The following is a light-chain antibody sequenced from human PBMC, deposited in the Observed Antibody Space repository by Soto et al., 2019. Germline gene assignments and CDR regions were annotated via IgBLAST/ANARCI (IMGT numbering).Light chain of an antibody. CDR3: SSYTSSSTL. CDR2: DVS. V-gene: IGLV2-14*01. J-gene: IGLJ1*01. Sequence: QSALTQPASVSGSPGQSLTICCTGTSSDVGGYNYVSWYQQHPGKAPKLMIYDVSNRPSGVSNRFSGSKSGNTASLTISGLQAEDEADYYCSSYTSSSTLFGTGTKVTV. CDR1: SSDVGGYNY.